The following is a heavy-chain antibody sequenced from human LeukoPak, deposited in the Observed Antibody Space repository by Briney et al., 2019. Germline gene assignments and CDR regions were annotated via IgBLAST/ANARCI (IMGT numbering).Heavy chain of an antibody. J-gene: IGHJ4*02. Sequence: GTSLRLSCAASGFSFSTYGMHWVRQAPGKGLEWVAVIWYDGSNKYYADSVKGRFTISRDHSKNTLYLQMKSLRAEDTAVYYCARELEIAVAGTLGYWGQGTLVTVSS. CDR1: GFSFSTYG. V-gene: IGHV3-33*01. CDR3: ARELEIAVAGTLGY. D-gene: IGHD6-19*01. CDR2: IWYDGSNK.